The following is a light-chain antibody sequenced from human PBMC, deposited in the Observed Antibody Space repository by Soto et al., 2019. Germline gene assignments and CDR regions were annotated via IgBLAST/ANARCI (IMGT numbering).Light chain of an antibody. V-gene: IGLV2-11*01. CDR1: SSDVGGYNY. CDR2: DVS. CDR3: CSYAGNSLWV. J-gene: IGLJ3*02. Sequence: QSLLTQPRSVSGSPGQSVTISCTGTSSDVGGYNYVSWYQQHPGKAPKLVIYDVSKRPSGVPDRFSGSKSGNTASQTISGLQAEDEADYYCCSYAGNSLWVFGGGTKVTVL.